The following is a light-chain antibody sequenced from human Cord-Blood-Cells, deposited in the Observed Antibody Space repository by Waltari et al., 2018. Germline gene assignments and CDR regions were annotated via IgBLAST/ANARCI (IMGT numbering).Light chain of an antibody. CDR3: SSYTSSSTRV. CDR1: SSDVGGYNY. CDR2: EVS. V-gene: IGLV2-14*01. J-gene: IGLJ3*02. Sequence: QSALTQPASVSGSPGQSITISCTGTSSDVGGYNYVSWYQQHPGKAPKLMIYEVSKRPSWVSNRFSGSKSGNAASLTISGLQAEDEAEYYCSSYTSSSTRVFGGGTKLTVL.